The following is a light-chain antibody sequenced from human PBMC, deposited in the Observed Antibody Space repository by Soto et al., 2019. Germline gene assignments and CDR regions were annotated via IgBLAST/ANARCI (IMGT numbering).Light chain of an antibody. CDR3: QQIHSTSSYT. J-gene: IGKJ2*01. V-gene: IGKV1-39*01. CDR2: AAS. Sequence: DIQMTQSPSSLSASVGDRVTITCRASQNIRNYLNWYQQRPGKTPNLLVYAASNLRGGVPSRFSGSGSGTVFTLTINSLQPEDFATYYCQQIHSTSSYTFGQGTKVHIK. CDR1: QNIRNY.